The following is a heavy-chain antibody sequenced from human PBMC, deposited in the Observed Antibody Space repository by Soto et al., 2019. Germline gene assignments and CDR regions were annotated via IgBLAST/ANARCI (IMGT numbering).Heavy chain of an antibody. CDR2: IDHSGYT. CDR1: GWSFSGYY. Sequence: ENLFVTCAVYGWSFSGYYWNWIRQPPGKGLEWIGEIDHSGYTNYNPSLKSRVTISVDTSKNQFSLRLTSVTAADTAVYYCARVRDWFDPWGQGTLVTVSS. J-gene: IGHJ5*02. D-gene: IGHD3-3*01. V-gene: IGHV4-34*01. CDR3: ARVRDWFDP.